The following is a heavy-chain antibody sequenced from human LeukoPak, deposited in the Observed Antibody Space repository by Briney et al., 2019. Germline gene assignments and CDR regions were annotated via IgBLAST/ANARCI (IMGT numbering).Heavy chain of an antibody. Sequence: GGSLRLSCAASGFTFSSYAMHWVRQAPGKGLEWVAVISYDGSNKYYADSVKGRFTMSRDNSKNTLYLQMNSLRAEDTAVYYCARDLYWNVPYFDYWGQGTLVTVSS. CDR3: ARDLYWNVPYFDY. V-gene: IGHV3-30-3*01. CDR1: GFTFSSYA. CDR2: ISYDGSNK. D-gene: IGHD1-1*01. J-gene: IGHJ4*02.